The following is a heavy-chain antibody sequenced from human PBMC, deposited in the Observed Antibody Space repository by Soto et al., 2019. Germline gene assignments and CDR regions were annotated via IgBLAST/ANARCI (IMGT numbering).Heavy chain of an antibody. CDR3: ARRGSGSYSDY. J-gene: IGHJ4*02. Sequence: SETVSLTCTVSGGSISSSSYYWGWIRQPPGKGLEWIGSIYYSGSTYYNPSLKSRVTISVDTSKNQFSLKLSSVTAADTAVYYCARRGSGSYSDYWGQGTLVTVSS. CDR2: IYYSGST. D-gene: IGHD3-10*01. V-gene: IGHV4-39*01. CDR1: GGSISSSSYY.